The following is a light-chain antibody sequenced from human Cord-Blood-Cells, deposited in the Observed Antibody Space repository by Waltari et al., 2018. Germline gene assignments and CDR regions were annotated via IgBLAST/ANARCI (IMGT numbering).Light chain of an antibody. CDR3: SSYTSSSTRV. J-gene: IGLJ1*01. CDR1: SSDVGCHNY. Sequence: QSALTHPASVSVSPGQSITISCTGTSSDVGCHNYLSWYQQHPGKAPKLMIYDVSNRPSGVSNRFSGSKSGNTASLTISGLQAEDEADYYCSSYTSSSTRVFGTGTKVTVL. CDR2: DVS. V-gene: IGLV2-14*01.